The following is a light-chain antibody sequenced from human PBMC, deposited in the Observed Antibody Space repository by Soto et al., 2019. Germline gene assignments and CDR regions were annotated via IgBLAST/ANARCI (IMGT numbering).Light chain of an antibody. CDR2: DAS. V-gene: IGKV1-5*01. CDR3: QHYNSYSEA. CDR1: QSISSW. J-gene: IGKJ1*01. Sequence: DIQMTQSPSTLSASVGDRVTITCRASQSISSWLAWYQQKPGKAPKILIYDASSLESGVPSRFSGSGSGTEFTLTISSLQPDDFATYYCQHYNSYSEAFGQGTKGDIK.